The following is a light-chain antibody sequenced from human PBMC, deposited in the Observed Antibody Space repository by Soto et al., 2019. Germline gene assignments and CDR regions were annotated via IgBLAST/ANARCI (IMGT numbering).Light chain of an antibody. Sequence: QSVLTQPASVSGSPGQSITISCTGTSSDVGSYNLVSWYQQHPGKAPRLMIYEVSQRPSGLSNRFSGSKSGNTASLTISGLQAEDEADYYCCSSAGRGLGVFGGGTKVTVL. V-gene: IGLV2-23*02. J-gene: IGLJ2*01. CDR1: SSDVGSYNL. CDR2: EVS. CDR3: CSSAGRGLGV.